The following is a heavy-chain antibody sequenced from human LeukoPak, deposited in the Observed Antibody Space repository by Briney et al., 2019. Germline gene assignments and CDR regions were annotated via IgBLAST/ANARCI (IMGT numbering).Heavy chain of an antibody. D-gene: IGHD5-24*01. Sequence: SETLSLTCTVSGGSISSYYWSWLRQPPGKGLEWVGYIYYSGSTNYNPSLKSRVTISVDTSKNQFSLKLSSVTAADTAVYYCAGQRWLQSQFHDYWGQGTLVTVSS. CDR1: GGSISSYY. J-gene: IGHJ4*02. CDR3: AGQRWLQSQFHDY. CDR2: IYYSGST. V-gene: IGHV4-59*01.